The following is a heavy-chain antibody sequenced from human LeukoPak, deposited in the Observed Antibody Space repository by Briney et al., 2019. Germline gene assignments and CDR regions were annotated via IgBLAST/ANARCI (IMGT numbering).Heavy chain of an antibody. Sequence: PGRSLRLSCAASGFTFSSYAMHWVRQAPGKGLEWVAVISYDGSNKYYADSVKGRFTISRDNSKNTLYLQMNSLRAEDTAVYYCAREQGGYCSSTSCLSGHGYFDYWGQGTLVTVSS. V-gene: IGHV3-30-3*01. CDR1: GFTFSSYA. J-gene: IGHJ4*02. CDR3: AREQGGYCSSTSCLSGHGYFDY. CDR2: ISYDGSNK. D-gene: IGHD2-2*03.